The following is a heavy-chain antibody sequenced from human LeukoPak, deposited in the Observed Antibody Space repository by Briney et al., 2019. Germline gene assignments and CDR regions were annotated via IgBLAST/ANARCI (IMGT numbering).Heavy chain of an antibody. CDR1: GGSFSGYY. CDR3: ARLVCGGDCYSDY. J-gene: IGHJ4*02. V-gene: IGHV4-34*01. D-gene: IGHD2-21*02. CDR2: INHSGST. Sequence: SETLSLTCAVYGGSFSGYYWSWIRQPPGQGLEWIGEINHSGSTNYNPSLKSRVTISVDTSKNQFSLKLSSVTAADTAVYYCARLVCGGDCYSDYWGQGTLVTVSS.